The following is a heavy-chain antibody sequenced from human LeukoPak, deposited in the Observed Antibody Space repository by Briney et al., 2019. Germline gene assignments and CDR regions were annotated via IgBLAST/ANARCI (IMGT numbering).Heavy chain of an antibody. D-gene: IGHD6-13*01. CDR1: GFTFDDYA. CDR2: ISWNSGSI. CDR3: AKDIHQKRQLALYNWFDP. Sequence: GGSLRLSCAASGFTFDDYAMHWVRQAPGKGLEWVSGISWNSGSIGYADSVKGRFTISRDNSKNSLYLQTNSLRAEDTALYYCAKDIHQKRQLALYNWFDPWGQGTLVTVSS. J-gene: IGHJ5*02. V-gene: IGHV3-9*01.